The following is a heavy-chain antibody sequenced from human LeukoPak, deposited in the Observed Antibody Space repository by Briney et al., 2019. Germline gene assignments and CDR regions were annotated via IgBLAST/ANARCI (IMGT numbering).Heavy chain of an antibody. D-gene: IGHD1-26*01. V-gene: IGHV3-23*01. CDR1: GFTFSSYA. CDR3: AKRTTPNSGSYYNWFEP. CDR2: ISGSGGST. Sequence: GGSLRLSCAASGFTFSSYAMSWVRQAPGKGLEGVSAISGSGGSTYYADSVKGRFTISRDNSKNTLYLQMNSLRAEDTAVYYCAKRTTPNSGSYYNWFEPWGQGTLVTVSS. J-gene: IGHJ5*02.